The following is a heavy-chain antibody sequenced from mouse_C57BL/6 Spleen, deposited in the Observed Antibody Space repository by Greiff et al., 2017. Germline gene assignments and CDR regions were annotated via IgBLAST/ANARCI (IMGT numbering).Heavy chain of an antibody. CDR3: AIGDVEGAMDY. CDR1: GYTFTSYW. V-gene: IGHV1-74*01. CDR2: IHPSDSDT. J-gene: IGHJ4*01. Sequence: VKLQQPGAELVKPGASVKVSCKASGYTFTSYWMHWVKQRPGQGLEWIGRIHPSDSDTNYNQKFKGKATLTVDKSSSTAYMQLGSLTSEDSAVYYCAIGDVEGAMDYWGQGTSVTVSS.